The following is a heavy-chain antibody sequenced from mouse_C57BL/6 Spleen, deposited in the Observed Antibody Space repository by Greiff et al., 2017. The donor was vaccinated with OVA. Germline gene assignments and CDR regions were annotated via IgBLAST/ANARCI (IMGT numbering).Heavy chain of an antibody. CDR1: GSTFTDYY. V-gene: IGHV1-26*01. CDR2: INPNNGGT. CDR3: AREDSSWDY. D-gene: IGHD3-2*02. Sequence: EVKLVESGPELVKPGASVKISCKASGSTFTDYYMNWVKQSHGKSLEWIGDINPNNGGTSYNQKFKGKATLTVDKSSSTAYMELRSLTSEDSAVYYCAREDSSWDYWGQGTSVTVSS. J-gene: IGHJ4*01.